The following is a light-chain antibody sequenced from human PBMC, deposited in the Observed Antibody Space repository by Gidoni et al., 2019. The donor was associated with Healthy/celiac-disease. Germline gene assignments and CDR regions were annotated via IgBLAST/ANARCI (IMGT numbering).Light chain of an antibody. J-gene: IGLJ1*01. V-gene: IGLV2-8*01. Sequence: QSALTQPPSASGSPGQSVTISCTGPSSDVGGYNYVSCYQQHPGKAPKLMIYDVIKRPSGVPDRFSGSKSGNTASLTVSRLQAEDEADYYCSSYAGSNNYVFGTGTRVTVL. CDR3: SSYAGSNNYV. CDR1: SSDVGGYNY. CDR2: DVI.